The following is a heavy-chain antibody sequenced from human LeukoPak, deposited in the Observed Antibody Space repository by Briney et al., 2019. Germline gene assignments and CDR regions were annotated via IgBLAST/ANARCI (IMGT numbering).Heavy chain of an antibody. D-gene: IGHD3-3*01. J-gene: IGHJ4*02. CDR1: GYTFTNYA. CDR2: INAGNGNT. CDR3: ARGVGGIDYELWSDHQHYFDY. V-gene: IGHV1-3*03. Sequence: GASVKVSCKASGYTFTNYAIHWVRQAPGQRLEWMGWINAGNGNTKYSQEFQGRVTITRDTSASTAYMELSSLRSEDMAVYYCARGVGGIDYELWSDHQHYFDYWGQGTLVTVSS.